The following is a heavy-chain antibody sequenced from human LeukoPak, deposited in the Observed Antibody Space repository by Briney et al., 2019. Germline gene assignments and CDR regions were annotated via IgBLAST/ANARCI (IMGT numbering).Heavy chain of an antibody. V-gene: IGHV4-61*02. CDR2: IYTSGST. CDR1: GGSISSGSYY. Sequence: PSETLSLTCTVSGGSISSGSYYWSWIRQPAGKGLEWIGRIYTSGSTNYNPSLKSRVTISVYTSKNQFTLNPSTVTAADTAVYYCASWGRLLAAGIYYGRDVWGQGTTVTVSS. D-gene: IGHD6-13*01. J-gene: IGHJ6*02. CDR3: ASWGRLLAAGIYYGRDV.